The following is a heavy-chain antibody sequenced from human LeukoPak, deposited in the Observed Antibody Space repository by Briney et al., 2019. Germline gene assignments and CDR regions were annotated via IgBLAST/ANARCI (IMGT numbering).Heavy chain of an antibody. J-gene: IGHJ4*02. CDR3: AARGCPNGVCYYLDY. D-gene: IGHD2-8*01. CDR1: GFTFSSYG. V-gene: IGHV3-30*02. CDR2: IRYDRSNK. Sequence: PGGSLRLSCAASGFTFSSYGMHWVRQAPGKGLEWVAFIRYDRSNKYYADSVKGRFTISRDNSKNTLYLQMNSLRAEDTAVYYYAARGCPNGVCYYLDYWGQGTLVTVSS.